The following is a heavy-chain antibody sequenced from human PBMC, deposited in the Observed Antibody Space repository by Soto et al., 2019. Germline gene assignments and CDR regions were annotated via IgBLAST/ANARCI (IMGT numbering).Heavy chain of an antibody. CDR1: GGSISSYYW. CDR2: IDWDDAK. J-gene: IGHJ4*02. CDR3: ARMIFGRTGEYYFDY. D-gene: IGHD3-3*01. Sequence: TLSLTCTVSGGSISSYYWNWIRQPPGKALEWLARIDWDDAKFFNTSLKTRLTVSKDTSKNQVVLALTNMDPVDSGTYYCARMIFGRTGEYYFDYWGQGSLVTVSS. V-gene: IGHV2-70*16.